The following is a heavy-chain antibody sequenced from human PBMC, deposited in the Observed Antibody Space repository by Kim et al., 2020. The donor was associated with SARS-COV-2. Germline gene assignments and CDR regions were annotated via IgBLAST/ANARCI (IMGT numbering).Heavy chain of an antibody. V-gene: IGHV3-9*01. CDR1: GFTFGDYA. CDR2: ISWNSGSI. CDR3: AKDQAMDYYDSSGYYSYYYYYYGMDV. Sequence: GGSLRLSCAASGFTFGDYAMHWVRQAPGKGLEWVSGISWNSGSIGYADSVKGRFTISRDNAKNSLYLQMNSLRAEDTALYYCAKDQAMDYYDSSGYYSYYYYYYGMDVWGQGTTVTVSS. J-gene: IGHJ6*02. D-gene: IGHD3-22*01.